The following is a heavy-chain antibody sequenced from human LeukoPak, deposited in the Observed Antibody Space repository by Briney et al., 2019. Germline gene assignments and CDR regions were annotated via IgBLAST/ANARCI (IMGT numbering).Heavy chain of an antibody. V-gene: IGHV4-61*02. J-gene: IGHJ4*02. Sequence: SQTLSLTCTVSGGSISRGSYYRNWIRQPAGKGLEWIGRIYTSGSTTYNPSLKSRVTISLDTSKNHFSLKLTSVTAADTAVYYCARARVVEPFDYWGQGTLVTVSS. CDR3: ARARVVEPFDY. CDR2: IYTSGST. D-gene: IGHD4-23*01. CDR1: GGSISRGSYY.